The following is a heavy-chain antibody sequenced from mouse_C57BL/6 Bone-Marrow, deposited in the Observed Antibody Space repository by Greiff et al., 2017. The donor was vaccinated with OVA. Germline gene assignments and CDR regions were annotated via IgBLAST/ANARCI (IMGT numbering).Heavy chain of an antibody. J-gene: IGHJ3*01. CDR2: IRLKSDNYAT. Sequence: EVQRVESGGGLVQPGGSMKLSCVASGFTFSNYWMNWVRQSPEKGLEWVAQIRLKSDNYATTYAESVKGRFTISRDDSKSSVYLQMNNLRTEDTGIYYCTGDDYGGFAYWGQGTLVTVSA. V-gene: IGHV6-3*01. D-gene: IGHD2-4*01. CDR3: TGDDYGGFAY. CDR1: GFTFSNYW.